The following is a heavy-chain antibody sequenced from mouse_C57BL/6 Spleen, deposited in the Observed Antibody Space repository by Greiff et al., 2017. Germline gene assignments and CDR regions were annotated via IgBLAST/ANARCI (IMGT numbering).Heavy chain of an antibody. CDR3: AIPITTVVATNYYAMDY. D-gene: IGHD1-1*01. CDR2: IDPSDSYT. Sequence: QVQLQQPGAELVMPGASVKLSCKASGYTFTSYWMHWVKQRPGQGLEWIGEIDPSDSYTNYNQKFKGKSTLTVDKSSSTAYMQLSILTSEDSAVYYCAIPITTVVATNYYAMDYWGQGTSVTVSS. J-gene: IGHJ4*01. CDR1: GYTFTSYW. V-gene: IGHV1-69*01.